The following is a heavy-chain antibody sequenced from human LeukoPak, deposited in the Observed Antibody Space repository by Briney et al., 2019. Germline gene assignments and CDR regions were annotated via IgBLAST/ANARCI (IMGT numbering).Heavy chain of an antibody. CDR3: ARIRAMVWDIDY. Sequence: PSETLSLTCAVYGGSFSGYYWSWIRQPPGKGLEWIGEINHSGSTNYNPSLKSRVTISVDTSKNQFSLKLSSGTAADTAVYYCARIRAMVWDIDYWGQGTLVTVSS. CDR1: GGSFSGYY. J-gene: IGHJ4*02. D-gene: IGHD5-18*01. V-gene: IGHV4-34*01. CDR2: INHSGST.